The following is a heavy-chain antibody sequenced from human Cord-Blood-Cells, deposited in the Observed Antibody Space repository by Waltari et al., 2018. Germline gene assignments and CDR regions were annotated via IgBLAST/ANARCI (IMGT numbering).Heavy chain of an antibody. CDR3: ARVLTLSSAYYFDY. CDR2: ISSSSSTI. V-gene: IGHV3-48*02. J-gene: IGHJ4*02. D-gene: IGHD3-9*01. Sequence: EVQLVESGGGLVQPGGSLRLSCAASGFTCSSYRMNWVRQAPGKGLEWVSYISSSSSTIYYADSVKGRFTISRDNAKNSLYLQMNSLRDEDTAVYYCARVLTLSSAYYFDYWGQGTLVTVSS. CDR1: GFTCSSYR.